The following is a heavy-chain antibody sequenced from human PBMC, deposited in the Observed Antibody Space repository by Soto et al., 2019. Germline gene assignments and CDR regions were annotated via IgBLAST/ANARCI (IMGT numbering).Heavy chain of an antibody. CDR2: IYYSGST. Sequence: QVQLQESGPGLVKPSETLSLTCTVSGGSISSYYWSWIRQPPGKGLEWIGYIYYSGSTNYNPPLKSGATISVATSKNQFSLKLSSVTAADTAVYYCARIGVVVVAAATGPFDYWGQGTLVTVSS. CDR1: GGSISSYY. J-gene: IGHJ4*02. D-gene: IGHD2-15*01. V-gene: IGHV4-59*01. CDR3: ARIGVVVVAAATGPFDY.